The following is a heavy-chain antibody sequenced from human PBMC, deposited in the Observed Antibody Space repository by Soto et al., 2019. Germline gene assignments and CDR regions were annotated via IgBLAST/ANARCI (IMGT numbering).Heavy chain of an antibody. V-gene: IGHV3-66*01. CDR2: IYSGGST. Sequence: EVQLVESGGGLVQPGGSLRLSCAASGFTVSSNYMSWVRQAPGKGLEWVSVIYSGGSTYYADSVKGRFTISRDNSKNTLYLQMNSLRAEDTAVYYCARVNRGWPYFDYWGQGTLVTVSS. D-gene: IGHD6-19*01. J-gene: IGHJ4*02. CDR1: GFTVSSNY. CDR3: ARVNRGWPYFDY.